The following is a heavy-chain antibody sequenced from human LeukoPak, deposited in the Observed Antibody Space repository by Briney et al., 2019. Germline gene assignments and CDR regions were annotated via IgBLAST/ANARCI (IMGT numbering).Heavy chain of an antibody. CDR2: ISSSSSYI. CDR3: ARASDPIVGARGYFDS. Sequence: GGSLRLSCAASGFTFSSYSMTWVRQAPGKGLEWVSSISSSSSYIYYADSLKGRFTISRDNAKNSLYLQMNSLRAEDTAVYYCARASDPIVGARGYFDSWGQGTLVTVSS. J-gene: IGHJ4*02. V-gene: IGHV3-21*01. D-gene: IGHD1-26*01. CDR1: GFTFSSYS.